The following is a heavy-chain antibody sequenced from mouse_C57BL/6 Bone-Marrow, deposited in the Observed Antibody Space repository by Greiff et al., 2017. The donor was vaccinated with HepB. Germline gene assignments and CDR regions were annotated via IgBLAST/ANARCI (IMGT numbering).Heavy chain of an antibody. CDR2: SRNKANDYTT. CDR3: ARDEGGLGFAY. Sequence: EVMLVESGGGLVQSGRSLRLSCATSGFTFSDFYMEWVRQAPGKGLEWIAASRNKANDYTTEYSASVKGRFIVSRDTSQSILYLQMNALRAEDTAIYYCARDEGGLGFAYWGQGTLVTVSA. V-gene: IGHV7-1*01. J-gene: IGHJ3*01. CDR1: GFTFSDFY.